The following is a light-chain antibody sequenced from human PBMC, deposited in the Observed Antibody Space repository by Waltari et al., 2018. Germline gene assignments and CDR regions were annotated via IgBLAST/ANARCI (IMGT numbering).Light chain of an antibody. V-gene: IGLV2-8*01. J-gene: IGLJ3*02. Sequence: QSALTQPPSASGSPGQSVTISCTGTSSDVGGSNYVPWYQHHPGKAPKLMVYEVNKRPSGVPDRFSGSKSGNTASLTVSGLQAEDESDYYCSSYAGSNHLVFGGGTKLTVL. CDR3: SSYAGSNHLV. CDR2: EVN. CDR1: SSDVGGSNY.